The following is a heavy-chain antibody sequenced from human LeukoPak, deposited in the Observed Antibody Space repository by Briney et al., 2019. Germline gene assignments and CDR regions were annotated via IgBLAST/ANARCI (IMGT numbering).Heavy chain of an antibody. V-gene: IGHV4-59*01. CDR2: IYYSGST. CDR1: GGSISSYY. Sequence: QPSATLSLTCTVSGGSISSYYWSWIRQPPGKGLEWLGYIYYSGSTNYNPSLKSRVTISVDTSKNQFSLKLSSVTAADTAVYYCARDRGLVPYYFDYWGQGTLVTVYS. D-gene: IGHD3/OR15-3a*01. CDR3: ARDRGLVPYYFDY. J-gene: IGHJ4*02.